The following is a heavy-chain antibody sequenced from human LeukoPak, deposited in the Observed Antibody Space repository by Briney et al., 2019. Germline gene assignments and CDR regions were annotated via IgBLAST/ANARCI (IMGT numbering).Heavy chain of an antibody. Sequence: PGRSLRLSCVVSGFTFSTYGMHWVRQAPGKGLEWVAFISYNGRNEYYADSVKGRFTISRDISKDTLYLQMDSLRTEDTGVYYCANGPMITPGGLTESEFDYWGQGTLVTVSS. V-gene: IGHV3-30*18. D-gene: IGHD3-16*01. CDR2: ISYNGRNE. CDR3: ANGPMITPGGLTESEFDY. CDR1: GFTFSTYG. J-gene: IGHJ4*02.